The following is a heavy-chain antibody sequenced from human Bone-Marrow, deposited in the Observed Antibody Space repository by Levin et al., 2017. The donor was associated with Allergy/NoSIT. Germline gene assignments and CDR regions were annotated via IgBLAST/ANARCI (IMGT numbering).Heavy chain of an antibody. D-gene: IGHD3-10*01. CDR2: LSWDGDK. CDR3: AHSSQAYFGEFSH. J-gene: IGHJ4*02. CDR1: GFSLTTAGVA. Sequence: TLSLTCSFSGFSLTTAGVAVGWVRQSPGGALEWLALLSWDGDKRYSPSLKGRLSITRDTSENEVVLTVTAVDSVDTATYFCAHSSQAYFGEFSHWGQGIPVTVSS. V-gene: IGHV2-5*02.